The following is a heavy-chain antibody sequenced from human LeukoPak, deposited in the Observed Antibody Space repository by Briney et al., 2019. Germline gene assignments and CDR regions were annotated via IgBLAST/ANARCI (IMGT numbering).Heavy chain of an antibody. J-gene: IGHJ4*02. D-gene: IGHD3-10*01. CDR2: VKSTVIT. CDR3: ARHSSQETGSNNDALSG. Sequence: PSETLSLTCTVSGGSFSSSTFYWGCHRQPPGPGWEWIANVKSTVITFYTPRLKSRDTISMDTSKTTSSPNLRPVTAADTAVYYSARHSSQETGSNNDALSGWGQGTLVTVSS. CDR1: GGSFSSSTFY. V-gene: IGHV4-39*01.